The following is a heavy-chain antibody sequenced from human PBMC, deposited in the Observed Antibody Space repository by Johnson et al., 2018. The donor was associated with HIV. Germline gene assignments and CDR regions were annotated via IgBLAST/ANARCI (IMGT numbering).Heavy chain of an antibody. V-gene: IGHV3-30*04. D-gene: IGHD5-24*01. Sequence: QVQLVESGGGVVQPGRSLRLSCAASGFTFSSYAMHWVRQAPGKGLEWVAVISYDGSNKYYADSVKGRFTISRDNSKNTLSLQMNSLRAEDSAVYYCAREKLQFAFEIWGQGTMVTVSS. CDR2: ISYDGSNK. J-gene: IGHJ3*02. CDR3: AREKLQFAFEI. CDR1: GFTFSSYA.